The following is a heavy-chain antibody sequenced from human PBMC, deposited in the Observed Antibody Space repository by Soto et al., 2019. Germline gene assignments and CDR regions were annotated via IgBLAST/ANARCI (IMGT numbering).Heavy chain of an antibody. CDR1: GDTFTPFW. D-gene: IGHD2-2*01. CDR2: IDPGDTYA. V-gene: IGHV5-10-1*01. J-gene: IGHJ5*02. Sequence: PWESLTISCTCFGDTFTPFWISWVRQMPGKGLEWMGRIDPGDTYATYSPAFQGHVTISADKATSTAYLQWSSLKASDTAMYFCARIYCTTTTCDSWFDPWGQGTLVTVSS. CDR3: ARIYCTTTTCDSWFDP.